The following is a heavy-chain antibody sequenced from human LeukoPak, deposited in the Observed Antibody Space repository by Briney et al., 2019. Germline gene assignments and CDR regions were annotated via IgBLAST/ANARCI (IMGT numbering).Heavy chain of an antibody. CDR1: GCTFTDYY. V-gene: IGHV1-2*02. J-gene: IGHJ6*02. CDR2: INPNSGGT. CDR3: ARVRIGQQLDKYYYYAMDV. D-gene: IGHD6-13*01. Sequence: ASVKVSCKASGCTFTDYYMHWVRQAPGQGLEWMGWINPNSGGTNYAQKFQGRVTMTTDTSISTAYMEVSRLRSDDTAVYYCARVRIGQQLDKYYYYAMDVWGQGTTVTVSS.